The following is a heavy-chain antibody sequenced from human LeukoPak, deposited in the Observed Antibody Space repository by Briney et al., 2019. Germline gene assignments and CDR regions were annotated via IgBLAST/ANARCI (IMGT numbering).Heavy chain of an antibody. D-gene: IGHD3-10*01. V-gene: IGHV3-30*18. CDR3: AKGMVRGPYYYYGMDV. CDR2: ISYEGSNK. Sequence: GGSLRLSCAASGFTFSSYGMHWVRQAPGKGLEWVAVISYEGSNKYYADSVKGRFTISRENSKNTLYLQMNSLRAEDTAVYYCAKGMVRGPYYYYGMDVWGKGTTVTVSS. CDR1: GFTFSSYG. J-gene: IGHJ6*04.